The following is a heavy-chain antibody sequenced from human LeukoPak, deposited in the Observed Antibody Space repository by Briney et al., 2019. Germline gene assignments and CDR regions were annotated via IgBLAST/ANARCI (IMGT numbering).Heavy chain of an antibody. CDR1: GYSISSGYY. J-gene: IGHJ4*02. D-gene: IGHD3-3*01. CDR2: IYHSGST. V-gene: IGHV4-38-2*01. CDR3: ASAYDFWSGYFDY. Sequence: PSETLSLTCAVSGYSISSGYYWCWIRQPPGKGLERIGSIYHSGSTYYNPSLKSRVTISVDTSKNQFSLKLSSVTAADTAVYYCASAYDFWSGYFDYWGQGTLVTVSS.